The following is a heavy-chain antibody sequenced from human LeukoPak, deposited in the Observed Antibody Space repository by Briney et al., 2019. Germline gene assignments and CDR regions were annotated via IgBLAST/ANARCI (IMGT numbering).Heavy chain of an antibody. J-gene: IGHJ4*02. V-gene: IGHV1-2*02. D-gene: IGHD2-15*01. Sequence: GASVKVSCKASGYTFTGYYMHWVRQAPGQGLEWMGWINPSSGVTNYAQKFQGRVTMTRDTSISTAYMELSWLTSDDTAVYSCARGGGHFDYWGQGTLVTVSS. CDR1: GYTFTGYY. CDR3: ARGGGHFDY. CDR2: INPSSGVT.